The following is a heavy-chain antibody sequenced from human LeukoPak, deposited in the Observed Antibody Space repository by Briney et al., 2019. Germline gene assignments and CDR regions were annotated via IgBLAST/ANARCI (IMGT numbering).Heavy chain of an antibody. CDR2: ISAYNGNT. Sequence: GASVKVSCKASGYTFTSYGISWVRQAPGQGLEWMGWISAYNGNTNYAQKLKGRVTMTTDTSTSTAYMELRSLRSDDTAVYYCARGGVNRGWYSSFDYWGQGTLVTVSS. V-gene: IGHV1-18*01. D-gene: IGHD6-19*01. CDR3: ARGGVNRGWYSSFDY. CDR1: GYTFTSYG. J-gene: IGHJ4*02.